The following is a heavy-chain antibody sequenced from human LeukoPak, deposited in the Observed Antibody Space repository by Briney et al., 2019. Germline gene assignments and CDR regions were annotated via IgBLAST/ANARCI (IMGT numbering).Heavy chain of an antibody. J-gene: IGHJ6*03. CDR3: ARDSRRGYNYYYYMDV. Sequence: SETLSLTCTVSGGSISSYYLSWIRQPAGKGLEWIGRIYTSGSTNYNPSLKSRVTMSVDTSKNQFSLKLSSVTAADTAVYYCARDSRRGYNYYYYMDVWGKGTTVTVSS. CDR2: IYTSGST. V-gene: IGHV4-4*07. D-gene: IGHD3-10*01. CDR1: GGSISSYY.